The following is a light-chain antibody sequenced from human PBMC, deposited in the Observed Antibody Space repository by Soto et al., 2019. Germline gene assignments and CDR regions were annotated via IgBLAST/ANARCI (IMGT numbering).Light chain of an antibody. V-gene: IGKV1-39*01. J-gene: IGKJ3*01. CDR1: QAISSY. CDR2: ATS. Sequence: DIQMTQSPSSLSASVGDRVTITCRASQAISSYLNWYQQKPGKAPNLLIFATSTLQSGVPSRFGGSGSGTDFTLTISSLEPEDFATYYCQQRETFGPGTKVYIK. CDR3: QQRET.